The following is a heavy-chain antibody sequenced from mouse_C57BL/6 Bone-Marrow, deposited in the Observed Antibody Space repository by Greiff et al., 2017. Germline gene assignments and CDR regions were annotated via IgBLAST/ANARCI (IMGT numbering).Heavy chain of an antibody. CDR1: GFTFSSYG. V-gene: IGHV5-6*01. CDR2: ISSGGSYT. CDR3: ARNYYDMDY. J-gene: IGHJ4*01. Sequence: EVKVVESGGDLVKPGGSLKLSCAASGFTFSSYGMSWVRQTPDKRLEWVATISSGGSYTYYPDSVKGRFTISRDNAKNTLYLQMSSLKSEDTAMYYCARNYYDMDYWGQGTSVTVSS.